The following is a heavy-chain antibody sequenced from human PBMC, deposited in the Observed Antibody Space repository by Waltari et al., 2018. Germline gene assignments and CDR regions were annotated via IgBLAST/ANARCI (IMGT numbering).Heavy chain of an antibody. J-gene: IGHJ6*02. V-gene: IGHV4-38-2*02. CDR3: ARDMVQGENGMDV. CDR1: GDSIRRDFY. D-gene: IGHD3-10*01. CDR2: MIHSGRT. Sequence: QVQLQESGPGLVKSSETLTLTCAISGDSIRRDFYWGWIRQPPGKGLEGSGSMIHSGRTDYNPSLKSRVTMIIDTSKNQFSLRLSSVTAADTAVYYCARDMVQGENGMDVWGQWTTVIVSS.